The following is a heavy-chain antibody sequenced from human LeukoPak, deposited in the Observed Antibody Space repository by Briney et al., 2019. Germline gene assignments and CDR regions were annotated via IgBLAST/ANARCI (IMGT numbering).Heavy chain of an antibody. CDR3: VRASSYYDILTGYYPPSYTDY. Sequence: PSETLSLTCTVSGGSMSSFYWSWIRQPPGKGLEWIGYINHSGSTNYNPSLKSRVTISVDTSKNQFSLNLNSVTAADTAVYYCVRASSYYDILTGYYPPSYTDYWGQGTLVTVSS. D-gene: IGHD3-9*01. V-gene: IGHV4-59*01. CDR1: GGSMSSFY. CDR2: INHSGST. J-gene: IGHJ4*02.